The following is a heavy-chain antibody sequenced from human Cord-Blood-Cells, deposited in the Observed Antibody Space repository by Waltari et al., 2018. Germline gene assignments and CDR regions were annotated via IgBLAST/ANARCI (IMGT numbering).Heavy chain of an antibody. D-gene: IGHD3-3*01. CDR3: ARGGHTYYDFWSGYYYFDY. V-gene: IGHV1-8*01. J-gene: IGHJ4*02. CDR2: MNPDKGNK. Sequence: QVQLVQSGAEVKKPGASVTVSCKASGYTFTSYDINWVRQATGQGLEWKGWMNPDKGNKCDAQKFQGRATMTRNTSISTADMELSSLRSEDTAVYYCARGGHTYYDFWSGYYYFDYWGQGTLVTVSS. CDR1: GYTFTSYD.